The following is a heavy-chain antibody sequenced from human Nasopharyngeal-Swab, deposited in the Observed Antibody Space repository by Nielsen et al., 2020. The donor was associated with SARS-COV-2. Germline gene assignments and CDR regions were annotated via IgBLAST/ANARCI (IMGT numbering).Heavy chain of an antibody. Sequence: SVKVSCKASGGTFSSYAISWVRQAPGQGLEWMGGIIPIFGTANYAQKFQGRVTISADESTSTAYMELSSLRSEDTAVYYCAREGRPQHIAARSYYYYYMDVWGKGTTVTVSS. CDR1: GGTFSSYA. J-gene: IGHJ6*03. D-gene: IGHD6-6*01. CDR3: AREGRPQHIAARSYYYYYMDV. V-gene: IGHV1-69*13. CDR2: IIPIFGTA.